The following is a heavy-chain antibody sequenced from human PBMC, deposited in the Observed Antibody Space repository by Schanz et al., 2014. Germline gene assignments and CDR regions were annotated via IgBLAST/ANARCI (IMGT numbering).Heavy chain of an antibody. Sequence: EVQLEESGGGLVKPGGSLKLSCAASRLNFNNAWMHWVRQAPGKGLEWVGRIKSQFDGETADYGAAVRGRFTISRDDSQNTLYLQMNSLESEDTGVYYCATGGISNFRYWFNGLDVWGQGTTVIVS. CDR2: IKSQFDGETA. V-gene: IGHV3-15*01. CDR1: RLNFNNAW. CDR3: ATGGISNFRYWFNGLDV. D-gene: IGHD2-15*01. J-gene: IGHJ6*02.